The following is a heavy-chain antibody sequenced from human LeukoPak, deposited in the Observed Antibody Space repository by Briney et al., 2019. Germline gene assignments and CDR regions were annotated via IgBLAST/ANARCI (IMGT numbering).Heavy chain of an antibody. D-gene: IGHD1-26*01. V-gene: IGHV1-2*02. CDR1: GYTFTGYY. CDR3: AKIKYSGSFYDY. Sequence: ASVKVSCKASGYTFTGYYLHWVRQAPGQGLEWMGWINPNSGGTQYAEKFQGRVTVTRDTSIGTVYMELSRLRSDDTAVYYCAKIKYSGSFYDYWGQGTPVTVSS. J-gene: IGHJ4*02. CDR2: INPNSGGT.